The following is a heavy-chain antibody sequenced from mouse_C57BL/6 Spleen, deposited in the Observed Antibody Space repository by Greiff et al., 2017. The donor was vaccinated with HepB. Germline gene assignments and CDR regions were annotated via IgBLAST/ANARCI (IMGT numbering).Heavy chain of an antibody. Sequence: EVKLVESEGGLVQPGSSMKLSCTASGFTFSDYYMAWVRQVPEKGLEWVANINYDGSSTYYLDSLKSRFIISRDNAKNILYLQMSSLKSEDTATYYCARDRGYYDYVYWYFDVWGTGTTVTVSS. V-gene: IGHV5-16*01. CDR1: GFTFSDYY. J-gene: IGHJ1*03. D-gene: IGHD2-4*01. CDR2: INYDGSST. CDR3: ARDRGYYDYVYWYFDV.